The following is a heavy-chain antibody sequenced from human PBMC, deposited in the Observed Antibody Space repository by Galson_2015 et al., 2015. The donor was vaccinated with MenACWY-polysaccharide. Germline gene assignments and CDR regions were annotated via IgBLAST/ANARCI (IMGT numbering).Heavy chain of an antibody. CDR1: GGSNSGFY. Sequence: ETLSLACRVSGGSNSGFYWSWIRKPPNTGLEWIAYIRYSGSTMYNPSLKGRVSVAIDISKNHFSLNLHSVTAAVTALYYFAIHSVSFYLTVIFLLDYGAREPWSPSLQ. D-gene: IGHD3/OR15-3a*01. CDR3: AIHSVSFYLTVIFLLDY. CDR2: IRYSGST. V-gene: IGHV4-59*01. J-gene: IGHJ4*02.